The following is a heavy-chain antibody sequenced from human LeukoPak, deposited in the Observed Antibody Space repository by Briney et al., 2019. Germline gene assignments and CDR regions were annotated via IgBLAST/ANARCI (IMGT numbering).Heavy chain of an antibody. V-gene: IGHV3-21*01. CDR2: ISSSSSYI. J-gene: IGHJ4*02. CDR1: GFTFSSYN. CDR3: AKGGYSSTYFDY. D-gene: IGHD5-12*01. Sequence: PGGSLRLSCAASGFTFSSYNMNWVRQAPGKGLEWVSSISSSSSYIYYADSVKGRFTISRDNAKNSLYLQMNSLRAEDTAVYYCAKGGYSSTYFDYWGQGTLVTVSS.